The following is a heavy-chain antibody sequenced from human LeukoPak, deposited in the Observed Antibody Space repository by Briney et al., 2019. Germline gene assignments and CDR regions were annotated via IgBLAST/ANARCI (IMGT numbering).Heavy chain of an antibody. J-gene: IGHJ4*02. CDR2: IYYIETS. CDR1: GDSINTSNYF. Sequence: SETLSLTCTVSGDSINTSNYFWGWIRQSTVKGLEWIANIYYIETSDYNPSLKSRVTISIDTSKNQFSLNLRSVTAADTAFYYCARHRSGSYIRYFDFWGQGALVSVSS. V-gene: IGHV4-39*01. D-gene: IGHD1-26*01. CDR3: ARHRSGSYIRYFDF.